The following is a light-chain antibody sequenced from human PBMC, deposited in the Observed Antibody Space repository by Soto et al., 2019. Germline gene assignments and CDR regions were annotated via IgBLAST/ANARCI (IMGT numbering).Light chain of an antibody. J-gene: IGLJ2*01. CDR2: GNS. Sequence: QSVLTQPPSVSGAPGQRVTISCTGSSCNIGAGYDVHWYEQLPGRAPKLLIYGNSNRPSGVPDRFSGSKSGTSASLAITGLQAEDEADYYCQSYDSRLSGSVFGGGTKLTVL. V-gene: IGLV1-40*01. CDR1: SCNIGAGYD. CDR3: QSYDSRLSGSV.